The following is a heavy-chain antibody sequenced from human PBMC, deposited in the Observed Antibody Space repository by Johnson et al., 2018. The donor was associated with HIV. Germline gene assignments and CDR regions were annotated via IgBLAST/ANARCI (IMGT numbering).Heavy chain of an antibody. J-gene: IGHJ3*02. D-gene: IGHD4-17*01. Sequence: QVQLVESGGGVVQPGRSLRLSCVASGFTFSSYGMHWVRQAPGKGLEWVAIVSYDGSRKYYADSVKGRFTISRVNSKNMLYLQMNSLRGEDTAVYYCAKEGSRGTVTQAPDAFDIWGQGTVVTVSS. CDR1: GFTFSSYG. CDR2: VSYDGSRK. V-gene: IGHV3-30*18. CDR3: AKEGSRGTVTQAPDAFDI.